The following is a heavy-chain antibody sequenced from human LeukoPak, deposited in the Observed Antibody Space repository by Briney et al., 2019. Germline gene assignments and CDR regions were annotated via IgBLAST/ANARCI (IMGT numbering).Heavy chain of an antibody. CDR2: ISRNGAVT. V-gene: IGHV3-43*01. CDR1: GLIFDDYT. Sequence: GGSLRLSCAASGLIFDDYTMHWVRQAPGKGLEWVSLISRNGAVTKYADSVRGRFTVSRDNTKNSLFLQMNSLRAEDTAVYYCASPGDYDYYYYMDVWGKGTTVTVSS. D-gene: IGHD4-17*01. J-gene: IGHJ6*03. CDR3: ASPGDYDYYYYMDV.